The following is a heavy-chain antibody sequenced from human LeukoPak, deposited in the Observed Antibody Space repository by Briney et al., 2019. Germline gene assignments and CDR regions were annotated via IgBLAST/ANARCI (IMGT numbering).Heavy chain of an antibody. Sequence: SETLSLTCTVSGGSIGSSSYYWGWIRRPPGKGLEWIGSIYYSGSTYYNPSLKSRVTISVDTSKNQFSLKLSSVTAADTAVYYCARVDFWSGGGAFDIWGQGTMVTVSS. J-gene: IGHJ3*02. CDR1: GGSIGSSSYY. CDR2: IYYSGST. D-gene: IGHD3-3*01. V-gene: IGHV4-39*01. CDR3: ARVDFWSGGGAFDI.